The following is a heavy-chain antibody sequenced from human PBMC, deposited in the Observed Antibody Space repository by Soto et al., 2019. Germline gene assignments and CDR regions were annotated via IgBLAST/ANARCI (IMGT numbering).Heavy chain of an antibody. D-gene: IGHD6-19*01. CDR1: GFTFSDAW. J-gene: IGHJ4*02. CDR3: RTQWLD. V-gene: IGHV3-15*01. CDR2: IKKKTDGGTT. Sequence: EVQLVESGGGLVKPGGSLRLSCAASGFTFSDAWMSWVRQAPGKGLEWVGLIKKKTDGGTTDYAAPVKGRFTISRDDSKNTLNLKMSSLKTEDTAVYYCRTQWLDWGQGTLVTVCS.